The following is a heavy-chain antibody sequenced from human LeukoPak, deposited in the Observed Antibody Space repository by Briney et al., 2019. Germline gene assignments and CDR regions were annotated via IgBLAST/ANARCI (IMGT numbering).Heavy chain of an antibody. Sequence: SVKVSCKASGGTFSSYAISWVRQAPGQGLEWMGGIIPIFGTANYAQKFQGRVTITADESTSTAYMELSSLRSEDTAVYYCARGVLATIFLPWRYFDYWGQGTLVTVSS. J-gene: IGHJ4*02. CDR3: ARGVLATIFLPWRYFDY. CDR2: IIPIFGTA. D-gene: IGHD5-24*01. CDR1: GGTFSSYA. V-gene: IGHV1-69*13.